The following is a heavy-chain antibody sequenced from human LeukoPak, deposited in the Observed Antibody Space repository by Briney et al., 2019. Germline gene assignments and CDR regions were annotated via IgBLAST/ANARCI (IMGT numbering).Heavy chain of an antibody. J-gene: IGHJ3*02. Sequence: GESLKISCKGSGYSFTSYWIGWVRQMPGKGLEWMGIIYPGDSDTRYSPSFQGQVTISADKSISTAYLQWSSLKASDTAMYYCARHALVAGTSIGAFDIWGQGTMVTVSS. CDR1: GYSFTSYW. D-gene: IGHD6-19*01. CDR2: IYPGDSDT. V-gene: IGHV5-51*01. CDR3: ARHALVAGTSIGAFDI.